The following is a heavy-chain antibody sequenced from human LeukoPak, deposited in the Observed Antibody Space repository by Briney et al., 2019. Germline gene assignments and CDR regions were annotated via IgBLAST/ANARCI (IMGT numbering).Heavy chain of an antibody. CDR2: IKQDGSEK. Sequence: GGSLRLSCAASGFTFSSYWMSWVRQAPGKGLEWVANIKQDGSEKYYVDSVKGRFTISRDNAKNSLYLQMNSLRAEDTAVYYCAKDRSRAAVDLDAFDIWGQGTMVTVSS. D-gene: IGHD6-13*01. V-gene: IGHV3-7*01. CDR1: GFTFSSYW. CDR3: AKDRSRAAVDLDAFDI. J-gene: IGHJ3*02.